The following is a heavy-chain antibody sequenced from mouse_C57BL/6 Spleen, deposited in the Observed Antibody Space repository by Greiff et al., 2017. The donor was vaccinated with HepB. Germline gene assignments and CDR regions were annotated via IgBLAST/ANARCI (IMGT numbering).Heavy chain of an antibody. J-gene: IGHJ2*01. CDR2: IYPGDGDT. CDR1: GYAFSSYW. D-gene: IGHD2-4*01. V-gene: IGHV1-80*01. CDR3: ARGDYGYFDY. Sequence: VQLKESGAELVKPGASVKISCKASGYAFSSYWMNWVKQRPGKGLEWIGQIYPGDGDTNYNGKFKGKATLTADKSSSTAYMQLSSLTSEDSAVYFCARGDYGYFDYWGQGTTLTVSS.